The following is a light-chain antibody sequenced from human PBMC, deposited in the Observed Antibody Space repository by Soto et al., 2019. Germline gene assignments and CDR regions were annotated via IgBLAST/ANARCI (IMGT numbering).Light chain of an antibody. CDR2: EVT. V-gene: IGLV2-14*01. J-gene: IGLJ1*01. CDR3: SSYTGSSTLYV. Sequence: QSALTQPASVSGSPGQSITSSWTGTSSDVGTYNYVSWYQQHPGKAPKVMSYEVTYRPSGVSNRFSGSTSGNPASLTISGLQAEDEAEYYCSSYTGSSTLYVFGTGTKVTVL. CDR1: SSDVGTYNY.